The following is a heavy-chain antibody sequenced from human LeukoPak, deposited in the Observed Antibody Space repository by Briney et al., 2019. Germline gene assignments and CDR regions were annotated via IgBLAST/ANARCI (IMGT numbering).Heavy chain of an antibody. V-gene: IGHV1-69*05. CDR3: ARDRPRKYYYGSGNYYYYYMDV. Sequence: GASVKVSCKASGGTFSSYAISWVRQAPGQGLEWMGGIIPIFGTANYAQKFQGRVTITTDESTSTAYMELSSLRSEDTAVYYCARDRPRKYYYGSGNYYYYYMDVWGKGTTVTVSS. D-gene: IGHD3-10*01. CDR2: IIPIFGTA. J-gene: IGHJ6*03. CDR1: GGTFSSYA.